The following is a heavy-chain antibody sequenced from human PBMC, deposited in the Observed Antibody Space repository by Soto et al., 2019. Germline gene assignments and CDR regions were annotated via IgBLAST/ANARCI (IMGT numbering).Heavy chain of an antibody. V-gene: IGHV3-48*03. CDR2: ISSSGSTI. J-gene: IGHJ4*02. CDR3: ARWDYYGSGSSIG. CDR1: GFTFSSYE. D-gene: IGHD3-10*01. Sequence: GGSLRLSCAASGFTFSSYEMNWVRQAPGKGLEWVSYISSSGSTIYYADSVKGRFTISRDNAKNSLYLQMNSLRAEDTAVYYCARWDYYGSGSSIGWGQGTLVTVSS.